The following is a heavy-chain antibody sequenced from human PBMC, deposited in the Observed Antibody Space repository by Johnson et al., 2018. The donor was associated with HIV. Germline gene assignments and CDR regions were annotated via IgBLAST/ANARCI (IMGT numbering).Heavy chain of an antibody. J-gene: IGHJ3*02. D-gene: IGHD6-13*01. Sequence: VQLVESGGGLVQPGGSLRLSCAASGFTVSSNYMSWVRQAPGKGLEWVSVIYSGGSTYYADSVKGRFTISRDNAKNSLYLQMNSLRAEDTAVYYCARGHYSSSWYGRYAFDIWGQGTMVTVSS. V-gene: IGHV3-66*01. CDR2: IYSGGST. CDR3: ARGHYSSSWYGRYAFDI. CDR1: GFTVSSNY.